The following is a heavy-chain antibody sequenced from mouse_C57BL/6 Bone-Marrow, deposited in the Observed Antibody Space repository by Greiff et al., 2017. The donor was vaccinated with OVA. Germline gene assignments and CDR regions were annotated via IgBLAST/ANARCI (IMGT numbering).Heavy chain of an antibody. CDR1: GYTFTSYW. D-gene: IGHD1-1*01. V-gene: IGHV1-64*01. CDR2: IHPNSGST. J-gene: IGHJ1*03. Sequence: QVQLQQPGAELVKPGASVKLSCKASGYTFTSYWMHWVKQRPGQGLEWIGMIHPNSGSTNYNEKFKSKATLTVDKSSSTAYMQLSSLTSEDSAVYYCATLYYYGTVYWYFDVWGTGTTVTVSS. CDR3: ATLYYYGTVYWYFDV.